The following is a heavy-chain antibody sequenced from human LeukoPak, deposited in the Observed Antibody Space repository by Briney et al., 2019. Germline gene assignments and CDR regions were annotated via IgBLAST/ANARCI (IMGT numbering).Heavy chain of an antibody. J-gene: IGHJ3*02. D-gene: IGHD3-22*01. Sequence: ASVKVSCKASGYTFTSYYMHWVRQAPGQWLEWMGIINPSGGSTSYAQKFQGRVTMTRDTSTSTVYMELSSLRSEDTAVYYCARDLYYDSSLDAFDIWGQGTMVTVSS. V-gene: IGHV1-46*01. CDR1: GYTFTSYY. CDR2: INPSGGST. CDR3: ARDLYYDSSLDAFDI.